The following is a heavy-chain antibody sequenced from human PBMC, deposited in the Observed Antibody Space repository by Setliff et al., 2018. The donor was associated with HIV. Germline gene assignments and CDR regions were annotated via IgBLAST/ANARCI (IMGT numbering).Heavy chain of an antibody. V-gene: IGHV1-46*01. CDR2: INPSDGAT. J-gene: IGHJ4*02. CDR1: GYTFTNSF. Sequence: GASVKVSCKASGYTFTNSFIHWVRQAPGQGLEWMGIINPSDGATTYAQRFEGGVTMTSDTSTNTVYMELSSLRSEDTAVYICARECHIAAADARLANYFGYWGQGTLVTVSS. CDR3: ARECHIAAADARLANYFGY. D-gene: IGHD6-13*01.